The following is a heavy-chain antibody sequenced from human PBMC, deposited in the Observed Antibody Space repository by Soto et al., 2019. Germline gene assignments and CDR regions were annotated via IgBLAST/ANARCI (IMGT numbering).Heavy chain of an antibody. CDR1: GGSISSSSYY. J-gene: IGHJ5*02. CDR3: ARASIAARLRWFDP. Sequence: PSETLSLTCTVSGGSISSSSYYWGWIRQPPGKGLEWIGSIYYSGSTYYNPSLKSRVTISVDRSKNQFSLKLSSVTAADTAVYYCARASIAARLRWFDPWGQGTLVTVSS. V-gene: IGHV4-39*07. CDR2: IYYSGST. D-gene: IGHD6-6*01.